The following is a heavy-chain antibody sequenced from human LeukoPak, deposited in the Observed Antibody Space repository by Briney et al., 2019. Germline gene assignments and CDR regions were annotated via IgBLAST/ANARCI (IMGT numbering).Heavy chain of an antibody. CDR3: ARNVRNPGYYYGMDV. CDR2: IYHSGST. V-gene: IGHV4-4*02. CDR1: GGSISSSNW. Sequence: PSETLSLTCAVSGGSISSSNWWSWVRQPPGKGLEWIGEIYHSGSTNYNPSLKSRATISVDKSKNQFSLKLSSVTAADTAVYYCARNVRNPGYYYGMDVWGQGTTVTVSS. D-gene: IGHD1-14*01. J-gene: IGHJ6*02.